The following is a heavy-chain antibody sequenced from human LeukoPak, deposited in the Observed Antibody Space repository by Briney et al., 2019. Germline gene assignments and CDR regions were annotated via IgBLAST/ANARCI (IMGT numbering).Heavy chain of an antibody. J-gene: IGHJ4*02. Sequence: GGSLRLSGSASGSTFSSYAMHWVRQAPGKGLEYVSAISSNGGSAYYADSVKGRFTISRDNSKNTLYLQMSSLRAEDTAVYYCVKGSYIVATTTFDYWGQGTLVTVSS. CDR2: ISSNGGSA. D-gene: IGHD5-12*01. CDR1: GSTFSSYA. V-gene: IGHV3-64D*06. CDR3: VKGSYIVATTTFDY.